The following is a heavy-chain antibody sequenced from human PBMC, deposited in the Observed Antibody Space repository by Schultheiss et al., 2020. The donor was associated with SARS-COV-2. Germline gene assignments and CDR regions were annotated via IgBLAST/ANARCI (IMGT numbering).Heavy chain of an antibody. CDR2: IKSKTDGGTT. D-gene: IGHD4-17*01. J-gene: IGHJ6*02. CDR3: ARVIDYGDWGDGMDV. Sequence: GGSLRLSCAASGFTFSSYSMNWVRQAPGKGLEWVGRIKSKTDGGTTDYAAPVKGRFTISRDDSKNTAYLQMNSLKTEDTAVYYCARVIDYGDWGDGMDVWGQGTTVTVSS. V-gene: IGHV3-15*01. CDR1: GFTFSSYS.